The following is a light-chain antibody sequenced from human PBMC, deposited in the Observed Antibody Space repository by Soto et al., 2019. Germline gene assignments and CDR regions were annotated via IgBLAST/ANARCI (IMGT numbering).Light chain of an antibody. CDR2: DVS. V-gene: IGKV3-11*01. Sequence: EIVLTQSPDTLSLSPGVRGTLSCRASESVTNYLAWYQQKPGQAPRLLVYDVSNRATGIPARFSGGGSGTDFTLTISNLEPEDFAVYYCQQRSDWPWTFGQGTKVDIK. CDR3: QQRSDWPWT. CDR1: ESVTNY. J-gene: IGKJ1*01.